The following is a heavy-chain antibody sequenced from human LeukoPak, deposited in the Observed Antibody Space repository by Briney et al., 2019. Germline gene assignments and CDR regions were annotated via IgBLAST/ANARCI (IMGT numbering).Heavy chain of an antibody. CDR2: ISSSSSTI. J-gene: IGHJ4*02. V-gene: IGHV3-48*01. Sequence: GGSLRLSCAASGFTFISYGMHWVRQAPGKGLEWVSYISSSSSTIYYADSVKGRFTISRDNAKNSLYLQMNSLRAEDTAVYYCARDPGSGFDYWGQGTLVTVSS. CDR1: GFTFISYG. CDR3: ARDPGSGFDY. D-gene: IGHD3-10*01.